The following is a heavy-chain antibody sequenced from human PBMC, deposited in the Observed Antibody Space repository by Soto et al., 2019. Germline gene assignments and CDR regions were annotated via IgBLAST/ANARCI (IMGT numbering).Heavy chain of an antibody. V-gene: IGHV4-59*08. J-gene: IGHJ4*02. CDR2: IYYGGST. Sequence: SETLSLTCTVSGDSISTDYWSWIRQSPGKGLEWIGFIYYGGSTNYNPSLKSRVTISVDTPKNQFSLKLSSVTAADTAVYYCAKNWNWGSLVHWGQGTLVTV. D-gene: IGHD7-27*01. CDR1: GDSISTDY. CDR3: AKNWNWGSLVH.